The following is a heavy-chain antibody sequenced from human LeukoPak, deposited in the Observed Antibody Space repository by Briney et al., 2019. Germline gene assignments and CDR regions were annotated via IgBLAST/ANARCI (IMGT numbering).Heavy chain of an antibody. J-gene: IGHJ4*02. CDR2: ISSSSSYI. D-gene: IGHD6-13*01. Sequence: PGGSLRLSCAASGFTFSSYSMNWVRQAPGKGLEWVSSISSSSSYIYYADSVKGRFTISRDNAKNSLYLQMNSLRAEDTAVYYCARDSGQQLQTPHSDYWGQGTLVTLSS. CDR3: ARDSGQQLQTPHSDY. CDR1: GFTFSSYS. V-gene: IGHV3-21*01.